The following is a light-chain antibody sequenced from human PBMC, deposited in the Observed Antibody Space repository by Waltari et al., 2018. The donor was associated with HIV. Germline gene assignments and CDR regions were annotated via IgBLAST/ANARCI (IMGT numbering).Light chain of an antibody. CDR2: TTS. Sequence: DLQLTPSPSSLSASIGYKVTIPCRASQNIDKYLTWYQQKAGKAPKLLIYTTSNLQSGVPSRFSGSGSGTEFTLTISSLQPEDLATYYCQQGYNTPPWTFAPGTKVEVK. CDR3: QQGYNTPPWT. J-gene: IGKJ1*01. V-gene: IGKV1-39*01. CDR1: QNIDKY.